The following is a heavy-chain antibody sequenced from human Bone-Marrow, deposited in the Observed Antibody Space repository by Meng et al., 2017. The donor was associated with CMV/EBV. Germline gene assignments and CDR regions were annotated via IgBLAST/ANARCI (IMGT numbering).Heavy chain of an antibody. J-gene: IGHJ3*02. Sequence: SVKVSCKASGGTFSSYAISWVRQAPGQGLEWMGGIIPIFGTANYAQKFQGRVTITTDESTSTAYMELSSLRSEDTAVYYCARGRVGATRRAFDIWGQGTRVTVSS. CDR2: IIPIFGTA. CDR1: GGTFSSYA. CDR3: ARGRVGATRRAFDI. V-gene: IGHV1-69*05. D-gene: IGHD1-26*01.